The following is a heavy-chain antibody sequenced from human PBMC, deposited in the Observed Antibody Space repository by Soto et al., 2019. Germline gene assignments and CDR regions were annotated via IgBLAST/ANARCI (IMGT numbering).Heavy chain of an antibody. J-gene: IGHJ4*02. CDR2: ISSSSSNI. Sequence: LRLSFTASGFTLSSRAMNWVRQFPGRGLEWVSYISSSSSNIDYADSVKGRLTVSRDNAKNSLYLQMNTLRDEDTAVYYCASDRSLGSNWYYYLESWGQGTLVTVSS. D-gene: IGHD3-16*01. CDR3: ASDRSLGSNWYYYLES. CDR1: GFTLSSRA. V-gene: IGHV3-48*02.